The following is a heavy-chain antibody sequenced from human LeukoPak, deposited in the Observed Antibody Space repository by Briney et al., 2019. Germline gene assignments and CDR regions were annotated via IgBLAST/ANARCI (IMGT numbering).Heavy chain of an antibody. J-gene: IGHJ4*02. CDR1: GFTFSSYA. D-gene: IGHD1-26*01. Sequence: GGSLRLSCAASGFTFSSYAMGWVRQAPGKGLEWVSAISVSGAGTYYADSVKGRFTISRDNSKNTLYLQMNSLRAEDTAVYYCAKYPKGMPPRATFDYWGQGTLVTVSS. V-gene: IGHV3-23*01. CDR3: AKYPKGMPPRATFDY. CDR2: ISVSGAGT.